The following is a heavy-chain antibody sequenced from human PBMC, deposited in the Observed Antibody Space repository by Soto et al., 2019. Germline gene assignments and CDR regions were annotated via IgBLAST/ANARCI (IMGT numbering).Heavy chain of an antibody. CDR3: ARYLVLLWFGESPGDAFDI. Sequence: QVQLVQSGAEVKKPGASVKVSCKASGYTFTSYGISWVRQAPGQGLEWMGGISAYNGNTNYAQKLQGRVTMTTDTTASTASMELWSLRSDDTAVYYCARYLVLLWFGESPGDAFDIWGQGTMVTVSS. J-gene: IGHJ3*02. CDR2: ISAYNGNT. D-gene: IGHD3-10*01. V-gene: IGHV1-18*01. CDR1: GYTFTSYG.